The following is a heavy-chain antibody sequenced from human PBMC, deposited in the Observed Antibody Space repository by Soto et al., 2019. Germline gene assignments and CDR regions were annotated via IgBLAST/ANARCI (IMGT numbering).Heavy chain of an antibody. CDR1: GCTVNSHD. J-gene: IGHJ6*02. CDR2: ISGSGDGT. CDR3: TKSRRGILMGYGLGGMDV. Sequence: EGTLRLSCAASGCTVNSHDMSWVRQAPGKGLEWVASISGSGDGTYDGGSVRGRFTIFKDSSSSTLYFQMNNLRGEDTAVYFCTKSRRGILMGYGLGGMDVWGQGTTVTVSS. V-gene: IGHV3-23*01. D-gene: IGHD2-8*01.